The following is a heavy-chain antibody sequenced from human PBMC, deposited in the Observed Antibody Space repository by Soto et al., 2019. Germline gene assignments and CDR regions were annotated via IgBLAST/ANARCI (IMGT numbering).Heavy chain of an antibody. J-gene: IGHJ6*02. Sequence: AAVKVSCKASGYTFTSYYMHWVRQAPGQGLEWMGIINPSGGSTSYAQKFQGRVTMTRDTSTSTVYMELSSLRSEDTAVYYCARGGKVRYFDWSQAGYYYYYGMDVWGQGTTVTVSS. V-gene: IGHV1-46*01. CDR3: ARGGKVRYFDWSQAGYYYYYGMDV. CDR1: GYTFTSYY. CDR2: INPSGGST. D-gene: IGHD3-9*01.